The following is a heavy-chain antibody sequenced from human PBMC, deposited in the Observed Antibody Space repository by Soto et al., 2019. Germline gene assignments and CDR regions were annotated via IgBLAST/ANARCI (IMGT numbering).Heavy chain of an antibody. D-gene: IGHD5-12*01. V-gene: IGHV4-59*01. Sequence: SETLSLTCTVSGGSISSYYWSWIRQPPGKGLEWIGYIYYSGSTNYNPSLKSRVAISVDTSMNQFSLKLSSVTAADTAVYYCARIRAYSYMDYYYYYGMDVWGQGTTVTVSS. CDR1: GGSISSYY. J-gene: IGHJ6*02. CDR3: ARIRAYSYMDYYYYYGMDV. CDR2: IYYSGST.